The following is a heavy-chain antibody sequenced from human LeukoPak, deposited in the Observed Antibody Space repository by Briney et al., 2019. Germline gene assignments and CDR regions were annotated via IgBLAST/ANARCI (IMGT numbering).Heavy chain of an antibody. CDR1: GFTLSSYS. CDR3: ARDLTHGSGSSYNEDY. V-gene: IGHV3-21*01. CDR2: ISSSSSYI. J-gene: IGHJ4*02. Sequence: GGSLRLSCAASGFTLSSYSMNWVRQAPGKGLEWVSSISSSSSYIYYADSVKGRFTISRDNSKNTLYLQMNSLRAKDTAVYYCARDLTHGSGSSYNEDYWGQGTLVTVSS. D-gene: IGHD3-10*01.